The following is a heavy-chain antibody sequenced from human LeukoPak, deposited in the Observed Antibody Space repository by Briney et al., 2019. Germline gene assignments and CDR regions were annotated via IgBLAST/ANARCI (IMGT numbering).Heavy chain of an antibody. CDR3: ARQKRDGYPCRSCAFDI. D-gene: IGHD5-24*01. V-gene: IGHV5-51*01. Sequence: GESLKISCKGSGYSFTSYWIGWVRQMPGKGLEWMGIIYPGDSDTRYSPSFQGQVTISADKSISTAYLQWSSLKASDTAMYYCARQKRDGYPCRSCAFDIWGQGTMVTVSS. J-gene: IGHJ3*02. CDR2: IYPGDSDT. CDR1: GYSFTSYW.